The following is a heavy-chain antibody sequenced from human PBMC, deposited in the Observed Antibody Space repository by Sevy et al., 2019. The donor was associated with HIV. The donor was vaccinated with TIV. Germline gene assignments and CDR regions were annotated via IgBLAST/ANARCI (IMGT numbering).Heavy chain of an antibody. CDR1: GFTFSSYG. Sequence: GGSLRISCAASGFTFSSYGMHWVRQAPGKGLEWVAVISYDGSNKYYADSVKGRFTISRVDSKNTVYLQMNSLRAEDTAVYYCAKDAVDVDYFDYEGHGTLVTVSS. D-gene: IGHD5-12*01. CDR2: ISYDGSNK. V-gene: IGHV3-30*18. J-gene: IGHJ4*01. CDR3: AKDAVDVDYFDY.